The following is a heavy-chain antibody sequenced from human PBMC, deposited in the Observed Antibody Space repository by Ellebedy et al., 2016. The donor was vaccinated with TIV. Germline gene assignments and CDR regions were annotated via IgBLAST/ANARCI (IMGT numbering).Heavy chain of an antibody. CDR1: GGTFSSYA. J-gene: IGHJ4*02. D-gene: IGHD7-27*01. Sequence: SVKVSCXASGGTFSSYAISWVRQAPGQGLEWMGGIIPIFGTANYAQKFQGRVTITADESTSTAYMELSSLRSEDTAVYYCAREARNWGSFDYWGQGTLVTVSS. CDR2: IIPIFGTA. V-gene: IGHV1-69*13. CDR3: AREARNWGSFDY.